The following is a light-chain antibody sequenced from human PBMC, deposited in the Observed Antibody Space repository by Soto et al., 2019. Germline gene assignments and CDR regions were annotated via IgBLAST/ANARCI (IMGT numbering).Light chain of an antibody. CDR1: SSVVGGYNY. CDR2: EVS. J-gene: IGLJ1*01. Sequence: QSVLTQPASVSGSPGQSIAISCTGTSSVVGGYNYVSWYQQHPGKAPKLMIHEVSNRPSGVSDRFSGSKSGNTASLTISGLQADDEADYYCSSNTSYSTRVFGTGTKVTVL. V-gene: IGLV2-14*01. CDR3: SSNTSYSTRV.